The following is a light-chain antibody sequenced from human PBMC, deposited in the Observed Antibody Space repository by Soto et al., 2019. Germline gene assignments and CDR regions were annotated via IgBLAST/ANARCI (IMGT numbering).Light chain of an antibody. CDR3: QQYNNWPDMYT. J-gene: IGKJ2*01. CDR1: QSLRSS. CDR2: GAS. V-gene: IGKV3-15*01. Sequence: EIVMTQSPATLYVSPGERATLSCRARQSLRSSIAWYQQKPGQAPRLLIYGASTRATGIPARFSGSGSGTEFTHTISSLQSEDFAVYYCQQYNNWPDMYTFGQGTKLEIK.